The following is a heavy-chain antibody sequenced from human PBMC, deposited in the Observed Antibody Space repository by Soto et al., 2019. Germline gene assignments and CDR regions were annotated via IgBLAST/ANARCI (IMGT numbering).Heavy chain of an antibody. V-gene: IGHV4-38-2*01. Sequence: SETLSLTCGVSGLSVTSNSYWAWIRQSPGKGLEWIGSRSHSGNTYYNPSLNSRVTISVDTSKNQFSLRLTSVTAADTAIYYCTRDLNIMWFFSWGQGTLVTVSS. J-gene: IGHJ5*01. CDR1: GLSVTSNSY. CDR3: TRDLNIMWFFS. CDR2: RSHSGNT.